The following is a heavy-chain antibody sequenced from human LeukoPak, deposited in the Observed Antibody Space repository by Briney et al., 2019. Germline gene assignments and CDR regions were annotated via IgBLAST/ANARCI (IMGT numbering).Heavy chain of an antibody. CDR3: ARDCSGGSCYLPDAFDI. D-gene: IGHD2-15*01. J-gene: IGHJ3*02. Sequence: ASVKVSCKASGYTFTGYYIHWVRQAPGQGLEWMGWINPNSGGTNYAQKFQGRVTMTRDTSISTAYMELSRLRSDDTAVYYCARDCSGGSCYLPDAFDIWGQGTMVTVSS. CDR1: GYTFTGYY. V-gene: IGHV1-2*02. CDR2: INPNSGGT.